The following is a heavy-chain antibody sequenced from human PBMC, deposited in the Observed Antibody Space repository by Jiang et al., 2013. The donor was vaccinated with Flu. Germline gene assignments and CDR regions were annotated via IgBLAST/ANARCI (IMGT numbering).Heavy chain of an antibody. Sequence: GSGLVKPSETLSLTCTVSGGSLSNGNYYWSWIRQSPGEGLEWIGFVYYTGSTKYNPSLKSRVTISIDTSKNQFSLKLNSMTAADTAVYYCAGRLAVTGKYYFDYWGQGTLVAVSS. V-gene: IGHV4-61*01. D-gene: IGHD4-11*01. CDR1: GGSLSNGNYY. J-gene: IGHJ4*02. CDR2: VYYTGST. CDR3: AGRLAVTGKYYFDY.